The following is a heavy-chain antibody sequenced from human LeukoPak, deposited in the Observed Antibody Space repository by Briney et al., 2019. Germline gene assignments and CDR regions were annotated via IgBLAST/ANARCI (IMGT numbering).Heavy chain of an antibody. CDR1: GGTFSSYA. D-gene: IGHD3-9*01. V-gene: IGHV1-69*13. J-gene: IGHJ3*01. CDR3: ARAYDILTGYSS. Sequence: SVKVSCKASGGTFSSYAISWVRQAPGQGLEWMGGINPIFGTANYAQKFQGRVTITADESTSTAYMELSSLRSEDTAVYYCARAYDILTGYSSWGQGTMVTVPS. CDR2: INPIFGTA.